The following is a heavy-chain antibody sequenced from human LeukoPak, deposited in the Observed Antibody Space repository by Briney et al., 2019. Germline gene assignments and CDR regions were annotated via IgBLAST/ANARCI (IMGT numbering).Heavy chain of an antibody. CDR2: ISSSSSYI. J-gene: IGHJ3*02. CDR1: GFTFSNYS. V-gene: IGHV3-21*01. D-gene: IGHD1-1*01. CDR3: ARDSDATGTGTFAI. Sequence: GGSLRLSCAASGFTFSNYSMNWVRQAPGKGLEWVSSISSSSSYIYYADSVKGRFTISRDNAKNSLYLQMNSLRAEDTAVYYCARDSDATGTGTFAIWGQGTMVTVSS.